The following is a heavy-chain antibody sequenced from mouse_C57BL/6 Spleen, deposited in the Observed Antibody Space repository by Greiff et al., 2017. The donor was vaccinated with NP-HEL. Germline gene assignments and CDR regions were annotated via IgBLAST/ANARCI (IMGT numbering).Heavy chain of an antibody. CDR3: ASLIYYGYDEGFAY. CDR2: ISYDGSN. J-gene: IGHJ3*01. D-gene: IGHD2-2*01. Sequence: EVQRVESGPGLVKPSQSLSLTCSVTGYSITSGYYWNWIRQFPGNKLEWMGYISYDGSNNYNPSLKNRISITRDTSKNQFFLKLNSVTTEDTATYYCASLIYYGYDEGFAYWGQGTLVTVSA. V-gene: IGHV3-6*01. CDR1: GYSITSGYY.